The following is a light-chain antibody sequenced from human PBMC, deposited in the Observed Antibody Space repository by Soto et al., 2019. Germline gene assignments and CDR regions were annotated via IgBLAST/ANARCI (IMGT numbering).Light chain of an antibody. CDR1: QSISSY. J-gene: IGKJ1*01. Sequence: DIQMTQSPSSLSASVGDRVTITCRASQSISSYLNWYQQKPGKAPKLLIYAASSLQSGVPSRFSGSGSGTDFTLTISSLQPEDFATYYCQQSYSTLWTFGPGTKVHIK. CDR2: AAS. CDR3: QQSYSTLWT. V-gene: IGKV1-39*01.